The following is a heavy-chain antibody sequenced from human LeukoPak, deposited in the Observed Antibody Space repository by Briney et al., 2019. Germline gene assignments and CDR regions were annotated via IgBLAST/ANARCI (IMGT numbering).Heavy chain of an antibody. CDR3: ARYDSSGYYYGDY. D-gene: IGHD3-22*01. J-gene: IGHJ4*02. Sequence: PSETLSLTCTVSGYSISSGYYWGWIRQPPGKGLEWIGSIYHSGSTYYNPSLKSRVTISVDTSKNQFSLKLSSVTAADTAVYYCARYDSSGYYYGDYWGQGTLVTVSS. V-gene: IGHV4-38-2*02. CDR2: IYHSGST. CDR1: GYSISSGYY.